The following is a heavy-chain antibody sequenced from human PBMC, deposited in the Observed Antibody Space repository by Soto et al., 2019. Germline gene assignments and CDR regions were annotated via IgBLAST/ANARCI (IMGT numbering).Heavy chain of an antibody. CDR3: AREGYCSSTSCSGMDV. CDR2: IYYSGST. V-gene: IGHV4-31*03. J-gene: IGHJ6*02. CDR1: GGSISSGGYY. Sequence: QVQLQESGPGLVKPSQTLSLTCTVSGGSISSGGYYWSWIRQHPGKGLEWIGYIYYSGSTYYNPSLKSRVTRSVDTSKNQFSLKLSSVTAADTAVYYCAREGYCSSTSCSGMDVWGQGTTVTVSS. D-gene: IGHD2-2*01.